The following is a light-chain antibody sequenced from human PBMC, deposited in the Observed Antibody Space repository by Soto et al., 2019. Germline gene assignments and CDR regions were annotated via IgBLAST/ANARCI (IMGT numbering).Light chain of an antibody. Sequence: IVLTQSPGTLSLSPGERVTLSCRASQSVTTRLAWYQHKPGQAPRLLMSGASIRAAGIPARFSASGSGTDFTLTISDVQPEDFALYYCHQRQSWPRTFGQGTKVDIK. CDR1: QSVTTR. CDR3: HQRQSWPRT. CDR2: GAS. J-gene: IGKJ1*01. V-gene: IGKV3-11*01.